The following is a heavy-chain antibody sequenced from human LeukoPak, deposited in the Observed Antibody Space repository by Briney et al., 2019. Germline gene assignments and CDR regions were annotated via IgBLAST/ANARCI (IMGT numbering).Heavy chain of an antibody. D-gene: IGHD2-8*01. CDR1: GFTFSDYY. V-gene: IGHV3-11*04. CDR2: ISSRGDNI. CDR3: AREYESLDY. Sequence: PGGSLRLSCAASGFTFSDYYMSWIRQAPGKGLEWVSYISSRGDNIYYADSVKGRFTISRDNAKNSLYLQMNSLRADDTAVYYCAREYESLDYWGQGTLVTVSS. J-gene: IGHJ4*02.